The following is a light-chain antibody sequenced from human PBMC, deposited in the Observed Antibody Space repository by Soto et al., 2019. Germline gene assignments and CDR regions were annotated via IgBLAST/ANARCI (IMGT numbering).Light chain of an antibody. J-gene: IGKJ1*01. CDR2: GES. CDR3: QQYGSSGT. Sequence: EIVLTQSPATLSVSPGERATLSCRASQPVSINVAWYQQKPGQAPRLLIYGESNRATGIPDRFSGSGSGTDFTLTISRLEPEDFAVYYCQQYGSSGTFGQGTKVDIK. V-gene: IGKV3-20*01. CDR1: QPVSIN.